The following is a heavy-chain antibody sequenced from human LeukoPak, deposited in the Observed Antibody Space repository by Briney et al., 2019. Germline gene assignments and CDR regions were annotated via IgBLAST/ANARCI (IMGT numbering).Heavy chain of an antibody. CDR2: INTDGSST. CDR1: GFTFSTYW. V-gene: IGHV3-74*01. CDR3: ARAPSGYLDY. Sequence: PGGSLRLSCAASGFTFSTYWMHWVRQGPGKGLVWVSRINTDGSSTSYADSVKGRFTISRDNAENTLYLQMNSLRAEDTAVYYCARAPSGYLDYWGQGTLVTVSS. D-gene: IGHD1-26*01. J-gene: IGHJ4*02.